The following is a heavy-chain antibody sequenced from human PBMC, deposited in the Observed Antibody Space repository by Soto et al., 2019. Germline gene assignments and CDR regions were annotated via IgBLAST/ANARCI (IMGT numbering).Heavy chain of an antibody. V-gene: IGHV3-30*18. CDR1: GFTFSHYA. Sequence: QVQLVESGGGVVQPGRSLRLSCAASGFTFSHYAMHWVRQAPGKGLEWVALMSYDGSNEYYADSVKGRFTISRDNSKNTLYLQMNSLRAADTAVYYCAKDVIPNFDYWGQGTLLTVSS. J-gene: IGHJ4*02. CDR3: AKDVIPNFDY. CDR2: MSYDGSNE. D-gene: IGHD2-21*01.